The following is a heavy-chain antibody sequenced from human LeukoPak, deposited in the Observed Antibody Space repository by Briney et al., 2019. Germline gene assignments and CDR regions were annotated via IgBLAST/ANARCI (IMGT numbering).Heavy chain of an antibody. CDR3: AKDYYDSSGYYYFDS. J-gene: IGHJ4*02. D-gene: IGHD3-22*01. Sequence: GGPLRLSCAASGFTFSSYAMSWVGQAPGKGLEGVSAISGSGGSTYYADSVKGRFTISRDNSKNTLYLQMNSLRAEDTAVYYCAKDYYDSSGYYYFDSWGQGTLVTVSS. CDR2: ISGSGGST. V-gene: IGHV3-23*01. CDR1: GFTFSSYA.